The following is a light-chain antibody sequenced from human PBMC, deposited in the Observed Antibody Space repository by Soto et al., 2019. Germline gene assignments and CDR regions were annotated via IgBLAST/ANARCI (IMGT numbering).Light chain of an antibody. Sequence: QSVLTQPPSASGTPGQRVTISCSGSSSNIGSNPVNWYQQLPGAAPKLLIYHGNQRPSGVPDRFSGSKSGTSASLAIGGLQSEDEADYFCAAWDDTLNGVVFGGGTKLT. CDR2: HGN. J-gene: IGLJ2*01. CDR1: SSNIGSNP. CDR3: AAWDDTLNGVV. V-gene: IGLV1-44*01.